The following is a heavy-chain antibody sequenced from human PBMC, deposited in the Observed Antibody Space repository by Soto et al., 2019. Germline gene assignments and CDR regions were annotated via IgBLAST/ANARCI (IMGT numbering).Heavy chain of an antibody. CDR1: GGSFSGYY. V-gene: IGHV4-34*01. D-gene: IGHD3-10*01. CDR3: ARGRSYYGSGSFLSVPRGELP. CDR2: INHSGST. J-gene: IGHJ5*02. Sequence: PSETLSLTCAVYGGSFSGYYWSWIRQPPGKGLEWIGEINHSGSTNYNPSLKSRVTISVDTSKNQFSLKLSSVTAADTAVYYCARGRSYYGSGSFLSVPRGELPWGQGTLVTVSS.